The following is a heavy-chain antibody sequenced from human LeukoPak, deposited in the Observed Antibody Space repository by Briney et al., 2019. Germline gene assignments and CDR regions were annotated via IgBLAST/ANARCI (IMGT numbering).Heavy chain of an antibody. CDR1: GGSISSSSYF. V-gene: IGHV4-39*01. CDR3: ARQMNTVTADY. CDR2: IFYSGST. Sequence: SETLSLTRSVSGGSISSSSYFWGGIRQPPGKGLEWIGSIFYSGSTYYNPSLNSRVTISIDTSKNQFSLRLSSVTAADTAVYYCARQMNTVTADYWGQGTLVTVSS. J-gene: IGHJ4*02. D-gene: IGHD4-17*01.